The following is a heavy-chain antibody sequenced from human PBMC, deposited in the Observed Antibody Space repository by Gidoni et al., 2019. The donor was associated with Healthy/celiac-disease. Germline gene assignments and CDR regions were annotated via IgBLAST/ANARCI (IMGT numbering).Heavy chain of an antibody. J-gene: IGHJ4*02. V-gene: IGHV3-30*18. CDR1: GFTFNSYG. Sequence: QVQLVESGGGVVQPGRSLRLSCAASGFTFNSYGMHWVRQAPGKGLEWVAVISYDGSNKYYADSVKGRFTISRDNSKNTLYLQMNSLRAEDTAVYYCAKESGSYPGPKVYWGQGTLVTVSS. CDR2: ISYDGSNK. CDR3: AKESGSYPGPKVY. D-gene: IGHD1-26*01.